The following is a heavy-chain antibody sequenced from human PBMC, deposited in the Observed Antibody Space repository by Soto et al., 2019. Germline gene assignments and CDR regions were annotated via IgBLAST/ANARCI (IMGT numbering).Heavy chain of an antibody. J-gene: IGHJ4*02. Sequence: ASVKVSCKASGGTFSSNAISWVRQAPGQGLEWMGGIIPIFGTANYAQKFQGRVTITADKSTSTAYMELSSLRSEDTAVYYCAYYYDSSGPFDYWGQGTLVTVSS. V-gene: IGHV1-69*06. D-gene: IGHD3-22*01. CDR3: AYYYDSSGPFDY. CDR1: GGTFSSNA. CDR2: IIPIFGTA.